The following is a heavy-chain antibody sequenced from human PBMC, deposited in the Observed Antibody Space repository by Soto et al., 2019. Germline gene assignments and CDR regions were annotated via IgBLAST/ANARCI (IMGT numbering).Heavy chain of an antibody. V-gene: IGHV3-7*05. J-gene: IGHJ6*02. CDR1: GFTFSSYW. CDR3: ARESSGYDPIYYYYGMDV. D-gene: IGHD5-12*01. CDR2: IKQYGSEK. Sequence: EVQLVVSGGGLVQPGGSLRLSCAASGFTFSSYWMSWVRQAPGKGLEWVASIKQYGSEKYYVDSVKGRFTISRDNANNSLYLQMNSLRAEDTAVYYCARESSGYDPIYYYYGMDVWGQGTTVTVSS.